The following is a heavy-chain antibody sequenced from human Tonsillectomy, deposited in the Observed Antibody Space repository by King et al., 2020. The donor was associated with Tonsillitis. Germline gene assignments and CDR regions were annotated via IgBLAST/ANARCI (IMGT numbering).Heavy chain of an antibody. CDR2: IRYDGSNK. CDR1: GFTFSSYG. CDR3: AKGCTSCYLLFDP. V-gene: IGHV3-30*02. Sequence: VQLVESGGGVVQPGGSLRLSCAASGFTFSSYGMHWVRQAPGKGLEWVAFIRYDGSNKYYADSVKGRFTISRDNSKNTLYLQMNSLRAEDTAVYYCAKGCTSCYLLFDPWGQGTLVTVSS. J-gene: IGHJ5*02. D-gene: IGHD2-2*01.